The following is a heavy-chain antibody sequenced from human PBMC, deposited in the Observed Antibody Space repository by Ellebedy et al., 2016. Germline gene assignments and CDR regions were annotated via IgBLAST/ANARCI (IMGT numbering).Heavy chain of an antibody. CDR3: ARLPPKGGDY. J-gene: IGHJ4*02. Sequence: GGSLRLSFKGSGYSFTSYWIGWVRQMPGKGLEWMGIIYPGDSDTRYSPSFQGQVTISADKSISTAYLQWSSLKASDTAMYYCARLPPKGGDYWGQGTLVTVSS. CDR1: GYSFTSYW. V-gene: IGHV5-51*01. D-gene: IGHD3-16*01. CDR2: IYPGDSDT.